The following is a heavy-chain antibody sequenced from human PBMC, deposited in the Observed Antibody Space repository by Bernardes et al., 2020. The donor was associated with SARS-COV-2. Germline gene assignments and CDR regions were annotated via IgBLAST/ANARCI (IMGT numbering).Heavy chain of an antibody. Sequence: VSLSLSCAASGFTFEDYTMHWVRQVPGKGLEWVSLVSWDGSTTNYADSVKGRFIISRDSSRNTVHLQMDSLRKEDTALYYCATERQSLTVFGVGHDAFDFWGQGTMVTVSS. D-gene: IGHD3-3*01. CDR1: GFTFEDYT. V-gene: IGHV3-43*01. CDR3: ATERQSLTVFGVGHDAFDF. CDR2: VSWDGSTT. J-gene: IGHJ3*01.